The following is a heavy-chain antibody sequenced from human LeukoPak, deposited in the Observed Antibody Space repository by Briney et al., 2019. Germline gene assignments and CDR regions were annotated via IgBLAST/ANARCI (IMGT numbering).Heavy chain of an antibody. Sequence: PSETLSLTCAVSGGSISSNNWWSWVRQPPGKGLEWIGEIYHSGSTNYNPSLKSRVTISVDTSKNQFSLKLSSVTAADTAVYYCAILNYGDSDRYFDCWGQGTLVTVSS. V-gene: IGHV4-4*02. CDR2: IYHSGST. J-gene: IGHJ4*02. CDR3: AILNYGDSDRYFDC. CDR1: GGSISSNNW. D-gene: IGHD4-17*01.